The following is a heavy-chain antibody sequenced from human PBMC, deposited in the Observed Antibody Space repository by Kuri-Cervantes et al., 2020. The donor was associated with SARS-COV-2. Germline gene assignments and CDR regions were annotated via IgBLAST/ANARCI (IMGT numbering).Heavy chain of an antibody. CDR2: IYHSGST. J-gene: IGHJ3*02. CDR3: ARVSGAGAFDI. CDR1: GGSISSSSYY. D-gene: IGHD1-26*01. V-gene: IGHV4-39*07. Sequence: GSLRLSCTVSGGSISSSSYYWGWIRQPPGKGLEWIGGIYHSGSTYYNPSLKSRVTISVDTSKNQFSLKLSSVTAADTAVYYCARVSGAGAFDIWGQGTMVTVSS.